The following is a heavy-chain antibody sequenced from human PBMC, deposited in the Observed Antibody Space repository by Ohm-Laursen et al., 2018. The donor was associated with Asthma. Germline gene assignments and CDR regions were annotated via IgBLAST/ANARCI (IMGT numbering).Heavy chain of an antibody. D-gene: IGHD2-15*01. V-gene: IGHV1-69*13. CDR2: INSVFRTT. CDR1: GGTFSNYV. CDR3: GRKQGSCIVSTCYSLDF. Sequence: ASVKVSCKASGGTFSNYVIGWVRQAPGQGLEWMGGINSVFRTTDYAQKFQGRVTITADESTATVYMELSSLRSDDTALYYCGRKQGSCIVSTCYSLDFWGQGTLVTVSS. J-gene: IGHJ4*02.